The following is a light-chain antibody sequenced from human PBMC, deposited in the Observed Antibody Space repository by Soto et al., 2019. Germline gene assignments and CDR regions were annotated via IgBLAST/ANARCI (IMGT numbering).Light chain of an antibody. CDR3: QSYDSSLSAWV. Sequence: QSVLTQPPSVSGAPGQRVTISCTGSSSNIGAGYDVHWYQQLPGTAPKLLIYGDNNRPSGVPDRFSGSKSGTSASLAITGLQAEDEADYYCQSYDSSLSAWVFCGGTKLTVL. V-gene: IGLV1-40*01. J-gene: IGLJ3*02. CDR1: SSNIGAGYD. CDR2: GDN.